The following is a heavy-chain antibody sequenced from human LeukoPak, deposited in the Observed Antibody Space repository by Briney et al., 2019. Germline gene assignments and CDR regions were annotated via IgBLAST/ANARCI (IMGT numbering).Heavy chain of an antibody. CDR1: GFAFSNSW. J-gene: IGHJ4*02. CDR3: ARDGSLPDY. V-gene: IGHV3-74*01. CDR2: IISDGSRT. Sequence: GASLRLSCAASGFAFSNSWMHWVRQSPGKGLVWVSRIISDGSRTSYADSVKGRFTISRDNAKNTLYLQMNSLRAEDTAVYYCARDGSLPDYWGQGTLVTVSS.